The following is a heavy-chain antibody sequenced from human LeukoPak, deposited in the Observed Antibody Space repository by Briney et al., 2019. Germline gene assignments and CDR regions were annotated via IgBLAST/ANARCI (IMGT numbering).Heavy chain of an antibody. V-gene: IGHV3-23*01. CDR2: ISGGGDST. J-gene: IGHJ5*02. CDR1: GFTFTTYG. CDR3: AKDGNYGGHSIDWFDP. Sequence: GGSLRLSCAASGFTFTTYGMSWVRQAPGKGLEWVSGISGGGDSTYYADSVKGRFTISRDNSKNTLFLQMNSLRAEDTALYYCAKDGNYGGHSIDWFDPWGQGTLVTVSS. D-gene: IGHD4-23*01.